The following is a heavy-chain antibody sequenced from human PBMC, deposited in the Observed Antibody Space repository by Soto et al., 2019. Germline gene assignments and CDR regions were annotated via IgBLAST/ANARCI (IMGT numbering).Heavy chain of an antibody. CDR1: GGSISSYY. CDR3: GRESPNNGMDV. V-gene: IGHV4-59*01. Sequence: SETLSLTCTVSGGSISSYYWSWIRQPPGKGLEWIGYIYYSGSTNYNPSLKSRVTISVDTSKNQFSLKLSSVTAADTAVYLGGRESPNNGMDVWGRGPTSTVCS. J-gene: IGHJ6*02. CDR2: IYYSGST.